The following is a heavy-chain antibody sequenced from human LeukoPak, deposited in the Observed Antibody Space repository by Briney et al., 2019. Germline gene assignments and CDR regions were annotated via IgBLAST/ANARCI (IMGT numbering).Heavy chain of an antibody. J-gene: IGHJ4*02. Sequence: EASVKVSCKASGYIFNNYGISWVRQAPGQGLEWMGWINTYNDNTNYAQKIQGRVTLTTDTSTSTAYMELRGLRSDDTAVYYCASGAPAGVGATTSLDYWGQGTLVTVSS. D-gene: IGHD1-26*01. V-gene: IGHV1-18*01. CDR1: GYIFNNYG. CDR2: INTYNDNT. CDR3: ASGAPAGVGATTSLDY.